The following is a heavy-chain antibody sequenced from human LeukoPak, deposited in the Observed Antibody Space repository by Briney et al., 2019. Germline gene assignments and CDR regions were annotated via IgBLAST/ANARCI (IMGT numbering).Heavy chain of an antibody. CDR3: ARLGCCSGGSCDWDY. Sequence: PSETLSLTCTVSGGSVSSSSYFWGWSRQPPGKGLEWIAIIYYSGRTYYNPSLRSRVTISVDTSKNQFSLKLSSVTAADTAMYYCARLGCCSGGSCDWDYWGQGTLVTVSS. J-gene: IGHJ4*02. V-gene: IGHV4-39*01. D-gene: IGHD2-15*01. CDR2: IYYSGRT. CDR1: GGSVSSSSYF.